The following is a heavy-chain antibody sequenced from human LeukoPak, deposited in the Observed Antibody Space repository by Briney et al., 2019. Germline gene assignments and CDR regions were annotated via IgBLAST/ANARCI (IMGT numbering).Heavy chain of an antibody. Sequence: GGPLRLSCGACGFPFWLYAMRWVRDATGEGGVWVSDISGSGFSTYYADSVKGRFTISRDNSKSTLYLQMNTLRAEDTAVYYCSSHCGGDCYGTFDYWGQGTLVTVSS. CDR1: GFPFWLYA. D-gene: IGHD2-21*02. J-gene: IGHJ4*02. V-gene: IGHV3-23*01. CDR3: SSHCGGDCYGTFDY. CDR2: ISGSGFST.